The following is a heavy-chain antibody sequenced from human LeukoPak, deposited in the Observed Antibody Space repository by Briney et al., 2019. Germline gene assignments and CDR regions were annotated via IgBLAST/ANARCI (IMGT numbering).Heavy chain of an antibody. Sequence: GGSLRLSCAASGFTFSSYWMHWVRQAPGKGLVWVSRINSDGSSTSYADSVKGRFTISRDNTKTSLYPQMNSLRAEDTAVYYCARPSFRTGSYFDHWGQGTLVTVSS. J-gene: IGHJ4*02. D-gene: IGHD3/OR15-3a*01. CDR1: GFTFSSYW. CDR3: ARPSFRTGSYFDH. CDR2: INSDGSST. V-gene: IGHV3-74*01.